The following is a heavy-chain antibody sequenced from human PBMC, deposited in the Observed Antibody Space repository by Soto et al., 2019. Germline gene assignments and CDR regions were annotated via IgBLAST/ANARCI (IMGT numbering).Heavy chain of an antibody. Sequence: GSLRLSCVASGFSFSTCAMGWVRQAPGKGLEWVSLISPNSAATYYTDSVKGRFTISRDNSKNTLYLQMNSLRAEDTAIYNCATQDFRGATGTTWGQGTLATVSS. CDR1: GFSFSTCA. CDR3: ATQDFRGATGTT. V-gene: IGHV3-23*01. J-gene: IGHJ4*02. CDR2: ISPNSAAT. D-gene: IGHD1-1*01.